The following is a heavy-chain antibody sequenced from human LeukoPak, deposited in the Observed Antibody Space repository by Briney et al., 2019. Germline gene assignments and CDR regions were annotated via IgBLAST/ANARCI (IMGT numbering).Heavy chain of an antibody. CDR3: VRLGFCSGGSCYGYYYMDV. D-gene: IGHD2-15*01. V-gene: IGHV3-21*01. CDR2: ITSSSSHI. CDR1: GFTFSSHS. J-gene: IGHJ6*03. Sequence: KSGGSLRLSCAASGFTFSSHSMNWVRQAPGKGLEWVSLITSSSSHIYYADSVNGRFTISRDNAKNSLYLQLNSPRAEDTAVYYCVRLGFCSGGSCYGYYYMDVWGKGTTVTVSS.